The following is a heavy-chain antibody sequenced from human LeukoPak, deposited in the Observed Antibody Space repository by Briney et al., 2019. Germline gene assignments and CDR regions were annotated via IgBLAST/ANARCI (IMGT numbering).Heavy chain of an antibody. V-gene: IGHV3-7*01. Sequence: GGSLRLSCAASGFTFSTYWMSWVRQAPGKGLEWVANIRQDGSDKYYVDSVKGRFTISRDNAKNSVYLQMNSLRAEDTAVYYCVRRGNRWGDYWGQGTLVTVSS. CDR1: GFTFSTYW. CDR3: VRRGNRWGDY. D-gene: IGHD3-16*01. CDR2: IRQDGSDK. J-gene: IGHJ4*02.